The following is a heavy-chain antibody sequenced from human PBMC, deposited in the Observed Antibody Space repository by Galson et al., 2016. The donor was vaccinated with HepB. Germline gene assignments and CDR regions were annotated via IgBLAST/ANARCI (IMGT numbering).Heavy chain of an antibody. Sequence: SETLSLTCTVSGGSISSYYWSWIRQPPGKGLEWNASIYYSGTTNYNPSLKSRVTITVDTSKSQFSLKVTSVTAADTAVYYCARSYGGYAFDIWGQGTMVTVSS. D-gene: IGHD4-23*01. CDR3: ARSYGGYAFDI. CDR1: GGSISSYY. CDR2: IYYSGTT. J-gene: IGHJ3*02. V-gene: IGHV4-59*01.